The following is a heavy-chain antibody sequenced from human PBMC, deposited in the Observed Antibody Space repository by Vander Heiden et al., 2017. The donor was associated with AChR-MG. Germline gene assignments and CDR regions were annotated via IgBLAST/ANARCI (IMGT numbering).Heavy chain of an antibody. CDR2: IIPLFGTP. CDR3: ARTHDFWGPNWFDP. CDR1: GGTFVRYG. J-gene: IGHJ5*02. Sequence: QLQLVQSGAEVKKPGSSVKVSCMASGGTFVRYGISWVRQGPGEGLEWMGGIIPLFGTPDYAQKVQGRVTITADESTSTAYMELSSLTSEDTAIYYCARTHDFWGPNWFDPWGQGTLVTVA. V-gene: IGHV1-69*12. D-gene: IGHD3-3*01.